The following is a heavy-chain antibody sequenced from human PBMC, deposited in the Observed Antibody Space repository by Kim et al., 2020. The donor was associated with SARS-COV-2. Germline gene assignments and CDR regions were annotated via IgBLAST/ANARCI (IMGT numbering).Heavy chain of an antibody. V-gene: IGHV4-59*01. CDR3: AKGRVPFY. Sequence: SETLSLICTVSGDSISSYFLWSWIRQPPGKGLEWIGYFQYSGGTNYNPSLRARVTISVDTSKNQFSLKLNSVTAADTAVYYCAKGRVPFYWGQGTLVTVS. CDR1: GDSISSYF. J-gene: IGHJ4*02. CDR2: FQYSGGT.